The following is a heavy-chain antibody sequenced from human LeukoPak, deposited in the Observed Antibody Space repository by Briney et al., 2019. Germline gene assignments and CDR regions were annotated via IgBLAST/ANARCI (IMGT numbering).Heavy chain of an antibody. CDR1: GFTFSSSA. D-gene: IGHD3-22*01. J-gene: IGHJ4*02. CDR3: VKNYYDSSGSPSPYFDY. CDR2: ISASGGST. Sequence: GGSLRLSCAASGFTFSSSAMSWVRQVPGKGLEWVSGISASGGSTYYADSVKGRFTISRDNSKNTLYLQMSSLRAEDTAVYYCVKNYYDSSGSPSPYFDYWGQGTLVTVSS. V-gene: IGHV3-23*01.